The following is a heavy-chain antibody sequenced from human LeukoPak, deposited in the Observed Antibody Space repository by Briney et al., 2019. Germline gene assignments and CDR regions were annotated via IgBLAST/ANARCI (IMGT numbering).Heavy chain of an antibody. CDR3: ARVGATSFDY. V-gene: IGHV3-53*04. D-gene: IGHD1-26*01. Sequence: TGGSLRLSCAASGFTVSSNYMSWVRQAPGKGLEWVPVIYSGGSTYYADSVKGRFTISRHNSKNTLYLQMNSLRAEDTAVYYCARVGATSFDYWGQGTLVTVSS. J-gene: IGHJ4*02. CDR2: IYSGGST. CDR1: GFTVSSNY.